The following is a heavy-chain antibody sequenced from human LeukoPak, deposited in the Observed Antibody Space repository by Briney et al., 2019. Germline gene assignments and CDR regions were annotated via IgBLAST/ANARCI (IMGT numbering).Heavy chain of an antibody. CDR2: IYYTGNT. V-gene: IGHV4-39*07. Sequence: PSETLSLTCSVSGDSITGYYWGWIRQPPGKGLEWIGNIYYTGNTYYNSSLKSRVTISLDTSKNQFSLKLSSVTAADTAVYFCATDGLGDWGQGTLVTVSS. CDR3: ATDGLGD. CDR1: GDSITGYY. D-gene: IGHD3-16*01. J-gene: IGHJ4*02.